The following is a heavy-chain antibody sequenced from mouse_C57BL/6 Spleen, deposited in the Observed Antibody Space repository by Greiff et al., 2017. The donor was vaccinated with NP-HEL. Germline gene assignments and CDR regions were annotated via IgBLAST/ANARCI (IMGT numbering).Heavy chain of an antibody. CDR1: GYSFTGYY. D-gene: IGHD1-1*01. CDR2: INPSTGGT. Sequence: VQLQQSGPELVKPGASVKISCKASGYSFTGYYMNWVKQSPEKSLEWIGEINPSTGGTTYNQKFKAKATLTVDKSSSTAYMQLKSLTSEDSAVYYCAPLHIEADYYAMDYWGQGTSVTVSS. V-gene: IGHV1-42*01. J-gene: IGHJ4*01. CDR3: APLHIEADYYAMDY.